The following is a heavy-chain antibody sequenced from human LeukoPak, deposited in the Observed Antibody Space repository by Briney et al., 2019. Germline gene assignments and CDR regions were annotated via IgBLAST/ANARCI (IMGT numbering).Heavy chain of an antibody. CDR3: ARDLSPYYSSGCDY. CDR1: GFTFSSYG. V-gene: IGHV3-33*01. J-gene: IGHJ4*02. D-gene: IGHD6-19*01. Sequence: PGGSLRPSCAASGFTFSSYGMHWVRQAPGKGLEWVAVIWYDGSNKYYADSVKGRFTISRDNSKNTLYLQMNSLRAEDTAVYYCARDLSPYYSSGCDYWGQGTLVTVSS. CDR2: IWYDGSNK.